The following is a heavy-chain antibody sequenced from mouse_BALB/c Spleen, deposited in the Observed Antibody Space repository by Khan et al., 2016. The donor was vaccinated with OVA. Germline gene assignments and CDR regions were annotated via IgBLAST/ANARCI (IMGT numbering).Heavy chain of an antibody. CDR3: ARSYGNYLDY. Sequence: QLEESGPGLVKPSQSLSLTCTVTGYSITSDYAWNWIRQFPGNKLEWMGYINYSGRNRYNPSLKSRISITRDTSKNQFFLQLNSVTTEDTATYFCARSYGNYLDYWGQGTTLTVSS. CDR2: INYSGRN. D-gene: IGHD2-1*01. V-gene: IGHV3-2*02. J-gene: IGHJ2*01. CDR1: GYSITSDYA.